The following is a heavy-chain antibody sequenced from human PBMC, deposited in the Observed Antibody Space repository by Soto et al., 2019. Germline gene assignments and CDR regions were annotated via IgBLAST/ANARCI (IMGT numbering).Heavy chain of an antibody. CDR2: VSGGGAST. V-gene: IGHV3-23*01. CDR1: GFSFAGYA. Sequence: EVQVLESGGGLVQPGGSLRLSCIVSGFSFAGYALAWVRQAPGKGLEWVAAVSGGGASTYYADSVKGRFSISRDKSGNMVYLQMNSLTAGDTAVYYCAKTQSFNGYYTGFDSWGQGTRVTVSS. D-gene: IGHD3-3*01. J-gene: IGHJ4*02. CDR3: AKTQSFNGYYTGFDS.